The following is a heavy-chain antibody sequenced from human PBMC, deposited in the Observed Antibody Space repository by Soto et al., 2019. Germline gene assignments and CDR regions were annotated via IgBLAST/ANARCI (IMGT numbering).Heavy chain of an antibody. J-gene: IGHJ6*02. CDR2: ISGSGGST. Sequence: PGGSLRLSCAASGFTFSTYAINWVRQAPGKGLEWVSAISGSGGSTYYADSVKGRFTISRDNSKNTLYLQMNSLRAEDTAVYYCAKDSCSCCNCYFNHLYGMDGWGQGTTVTFSS. D-gene: IGHD2-15*01. V-gene: IGHV3-23*01. CDR1: GFTFSTYA. CDR3: AKDSCSCCNCYFNHLYGMDG.